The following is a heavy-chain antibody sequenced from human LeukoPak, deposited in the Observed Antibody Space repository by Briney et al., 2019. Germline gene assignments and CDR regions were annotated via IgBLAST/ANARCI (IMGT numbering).Heavy chain of an antibody. CDR1: GGSFSGYY. CDR2: INHSGST. CDR3: ARGRDPY. D-gene: IGHD5-24*01. J-gene: IGHJ4*02. V-gene: IGHV4-34*01. Sequence: PSETLSLTCAVYGGSFSGYYWTWLRQPPGRGLEWIGEINHSGSTNYNPSLKSRVTISVDTSKTQCSLQLNSVTAADTAMYYCARGRDPYWGQGTLVTVSS.